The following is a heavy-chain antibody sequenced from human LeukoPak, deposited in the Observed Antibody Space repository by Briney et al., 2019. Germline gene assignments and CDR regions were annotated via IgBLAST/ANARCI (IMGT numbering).Heavy chain of an antibody. V-gene: IGHV3-66*01. CDR3: ARVRFGGDFWSGYYTETPFDY. CDR1: GFTVSSNY. J-gene: IGHJ4*02. CDR2: IYSGGST. D-gene: IGHD3-3*01. Sequence: PGGSLRLSCAASGFTVSSNYMSWVRQAPGKGLEWVSVIYSGGSTYYADSVKGRFTISRDNSKNTLYLQMNSLRAEDTAVYYCARVRFGGDFWSGYYTETPFDYWGQGTLVTVSS.